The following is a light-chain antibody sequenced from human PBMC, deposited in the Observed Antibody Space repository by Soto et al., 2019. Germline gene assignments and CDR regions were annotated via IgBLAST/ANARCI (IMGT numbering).Light chain of an antibody. CDR2: LGS. Sequence: DIVMTQSPLSLPVTPGEPASISYRSSQSLLHSNGYNYLDWYLQKPGQSPQLLIYLGSSRASGVPDRFSGGGSGTDFTLKISRVEAEDVGIYYCMQALQTPPTFGQGTKVEIK. J-gene: IGKJ1*01. V-gene: IGKV2-28*01. CDR3: MQALQTPPT. CDR1: QSLLHSNGYNY.